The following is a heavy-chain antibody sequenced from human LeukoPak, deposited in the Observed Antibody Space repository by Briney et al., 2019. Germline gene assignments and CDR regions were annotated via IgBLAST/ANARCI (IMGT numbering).Heavy chain of an antibody. J-gene: IGHJ3*02. D-gene: IGHD3-10*01. Sequence: PSETLSLTCTVSGGSISSYYWSWVREPPGKGLEWIGYIYYSGSTNYNPSLKSRVTISVDTSKNQFSLKLSSVTAADTAVYYCASTITMVRAVLWSFDIWGQGTMVTVSS. CDR3: ASTITMVRAVLWSFDI. CDR2: IYYSGST. V-gene: IGHV4-59*08. CDR1: GGSISSYY.